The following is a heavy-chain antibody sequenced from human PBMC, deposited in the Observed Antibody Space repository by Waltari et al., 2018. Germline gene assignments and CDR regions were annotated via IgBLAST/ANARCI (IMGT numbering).Heavy chain of an antibody. V-gene: IGHV1-46*01. CDR3: ARYSGYEYYFDY. D-gene: IGHD5-12*01. Sequence: QVQLVQSGAEVKKPGASVKVSCKASGYTFPIYYMHWVRQAPGQGLEWMGIINPSGGSTSYAQKFQGRVTMTRDTSTSTVYMELSSLRSEYTAVYYCARYSGYEYYFDYWGQGTLVTVSS. J-gene: IGHJ4*02. CDR2: INPSGGST. CDR1: GYTFPIYY.